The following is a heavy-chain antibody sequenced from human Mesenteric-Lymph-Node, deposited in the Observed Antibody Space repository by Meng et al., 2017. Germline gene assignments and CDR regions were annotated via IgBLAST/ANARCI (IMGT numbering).Heavy chain of an antibody. J-gene: IGHJ4*02. CDR1: GFTFSSYA. CDR2: ISGSGGST. CDR3: ARDLSTGDFYFEY. Sequence: GESLKISCAASGFTFSSYAMSWVRQAPGKGLEWVSAISGSGGSTYYADSVKGRFTISRDNAKNSLYLQMHSLRAEDTAVYYCARDLSTGDFYFEYWGQGALVTVSS. V-gene: IGHV3-23*01. D-gene: IGHD7-27*01.